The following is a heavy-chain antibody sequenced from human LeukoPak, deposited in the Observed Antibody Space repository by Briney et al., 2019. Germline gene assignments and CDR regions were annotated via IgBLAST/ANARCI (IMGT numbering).Heavy chain of an antibody. J-gene: IGHJ6*03. V-gene: IGHV4-39*01. CDR1: GGSLSSSTYY. CDR2: ISYSGSS. CDR3: ARLFYDFWSGHYYYYMDV. D-gene: IGHD3-3*01. Sequence: SETLSLTCTVSGGSLSSSTYYWGWIRQPPGKGLEWIGSISYSGSSYYNPSLKSRVTISVDTSKNQSSLKVSSVTAADTAVYYCARLFYDFWSGHYYYYMDVWGKGTTVTVSS.